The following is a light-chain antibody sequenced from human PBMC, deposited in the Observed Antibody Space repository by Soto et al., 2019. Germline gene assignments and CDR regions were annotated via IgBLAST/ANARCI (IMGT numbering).Light chain of an antibody. CDR1: SSNVGAGYD. J-gene: IGLJ2*01. Sequence: QSVLTQPPSVSGAPGQRVTMSCTGSSSNVGAGYDVHWYQHLPGTAPKLLIYANNNRPSGVPDRFSGSKSGTSASLAISGLQAEYEADYYCQSYDSSLNSRVFGGGTKLTVL. V-gene: IGLV1-40*01. CDR3: QSYDSSLNSRV. CDR2: ANN.